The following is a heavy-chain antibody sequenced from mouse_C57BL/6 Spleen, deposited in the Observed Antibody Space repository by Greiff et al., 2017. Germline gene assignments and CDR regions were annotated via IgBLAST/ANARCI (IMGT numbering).Heavy chain of an antibody. CDR2: IYPGSGST. CDR1: GYTFTSYW. Sequence: QVQLQQPGAELVKPGASVKMSCKASGYTFTSYWITWVKQRPGQGLEWIGHIYPGSGSTNYNEKFKSKATLTVDTSSSTAYMQLSSLTYEDSAVYYCARAGYGSSCAGWFAYWGQGTLVTVSA. CDR3: ARAGYGSSCAGWFAY. J-gene: IGHJ3*01. D-gene: IGHD1-1*01. V-gene: IGHV1-55*01.